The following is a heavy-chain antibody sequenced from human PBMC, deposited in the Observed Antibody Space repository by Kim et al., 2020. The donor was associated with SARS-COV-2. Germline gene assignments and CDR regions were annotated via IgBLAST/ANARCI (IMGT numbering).Heavy chain of an antibody. Sequence: YADSVKGRFTISRDNSKNPLYLQMNSLRAEDTAVYYCAREDIVVVPAIDYWGQGTLVTVSS. CDR3: AREDIVVVPAIDY. V-gene: IGHV3-33*01. J-gene: IGHJ4*02. D-gene: IGHD2-2*01.